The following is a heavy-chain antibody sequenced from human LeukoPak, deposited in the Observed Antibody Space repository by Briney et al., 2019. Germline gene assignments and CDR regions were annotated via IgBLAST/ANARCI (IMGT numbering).Heavy chain of an antibody. V-gene: IGHV1-8*01. CDR1: GYTFNSHD. CDR3: ARGYSGNYYDAFDI. J-gene: IGHJ3*02. CDR2: MNPYSGNT. Sequence: ASVKVSCKASGYTFNSHDINWVRQATGQGLEWMGWMNPYSGNTGYAQKFQGRVTMTRDTSINTAYLEFYSLRSEDTAVYYCARGYSGNYYDAFDIWGQGTMVTVSS. D-gene: IGHD1-26*01.